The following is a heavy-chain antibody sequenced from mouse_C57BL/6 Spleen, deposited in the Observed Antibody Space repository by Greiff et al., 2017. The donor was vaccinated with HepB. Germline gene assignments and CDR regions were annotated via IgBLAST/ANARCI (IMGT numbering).Heavy chain of an antibody. CDR2: IYPGDGDT. CDR3: ARSDYDYDDAMDY. CDR1: GYAFSSSW. J-gene: IGHJ4*01. V-gene: IGHV1-82*01. Sequence: QVQLQQSGPELVKPGASVKISCKASGYAFSSSWMNWVKQRPGKGLEWIGRIYPGDGDTTYNGKFKGKATLTADKSSSTAYMQLSSLTSEDSAVYYCARSDYDYDDAMDYWGQGTTVTVSS. D-gene: IGHD2-4*01.